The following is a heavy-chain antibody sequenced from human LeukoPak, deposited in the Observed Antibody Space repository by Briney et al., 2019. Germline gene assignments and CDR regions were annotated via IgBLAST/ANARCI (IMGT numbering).Heavy chain of an antibody. CDR1: GGSISSGGYY. CDR3: ASRSTSCYCFYFQH. Sequence: SETLSLTCTVSGGSISSGGYYWSWIRQHPGKGLEWIGYIYYSGSTYYNPSLKSRVTISVDTSKNQFSLKLSSVTAEDTAVYYCASRSTSCYCFYFQHWGQGTLVTVSS. D-gene: IGHD2-2*01. J-gene: IGHJ1*01. CDR2: IYYSGST. V-gene: IGHV4-31*03.